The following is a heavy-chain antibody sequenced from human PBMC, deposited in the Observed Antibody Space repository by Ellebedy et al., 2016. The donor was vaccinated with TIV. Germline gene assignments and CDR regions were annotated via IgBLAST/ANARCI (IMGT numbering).Heavy chain of an antibody. V-gene: IGHV4-59*11. CDR1: GASFSSHY. CDR3: ATWPPGAFDH. Sequence: SETLSLTXTVSGASFSSHYWSWIRQPPGKGLEWIGHISSGGTTKYNPSLKSRLAMSVHTSKNQFSLNLASVTAADTAVYYCATWPPGAFDHWGQGALATVSS. CDR2: ISSGGTT. J-gene: IGHJ4*02.